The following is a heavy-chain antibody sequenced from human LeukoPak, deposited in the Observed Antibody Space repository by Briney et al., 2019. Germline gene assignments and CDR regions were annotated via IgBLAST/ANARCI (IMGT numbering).Heavy chain of an antibody. CDR3: AKWGCSGGNCYPFDF. CDR2: ISYDGSNK. Sequence: GGSLRLSCAASGFTFSSYAMHWVRQAPGKGLEWVAVISYDGSNKYYADSVKGRFTISRDNSKNTLYLQMNNLRVEDTALYYCAKWGCSGGNCYPFDFWGQGTLVTVSS. D-gene: IGHD2-15*01. CDR1: GFTFSSYA. J-gene: IGHJ4*02. V-gene: IGHV3-30*04.